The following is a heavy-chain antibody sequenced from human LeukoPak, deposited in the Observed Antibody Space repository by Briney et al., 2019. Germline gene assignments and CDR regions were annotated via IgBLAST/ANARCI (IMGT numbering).Heavy chain of an antibody. D-gene: IGHD6-6*01. CDR3: AKDGIAARVYFDY. CDR1: GFTFSSYA. V-gene: IGHV3-30-3*01. J-gene: IGHJ4*02. CDR2: ISYDGSNK. Sequence: PGGSLRLSCAASGFTFSSYAMHWVRQAPGKGLEWVAVISYDGSNKYYADSVKGRFTISRDNSKNTLYLQMNSLRAEDTAVYYCAKDGIAARVYFDYWGQGTLVTVSS.